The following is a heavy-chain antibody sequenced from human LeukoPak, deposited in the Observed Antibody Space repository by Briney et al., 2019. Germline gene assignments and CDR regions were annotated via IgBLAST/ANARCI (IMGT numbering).Heavy chain of an antibody. V-gene: IGHV5-51*01. CDR2: IYPADSDT. J-gene: IGHJ5*02. D-gene: IGHD3-16*01. CDR1: GYSFTTYW. Sequence: GESLKISCKVSGYSFTTYWIGWVRQMPGKGLEWMGVIYPADSDTKYSPSFQGQVTMSVDKSISTAYLQWSSLKVSDTAMYYCARHLGKWFDPWGQGTLVTVSS. CDR3: ARHLGKWFDP.